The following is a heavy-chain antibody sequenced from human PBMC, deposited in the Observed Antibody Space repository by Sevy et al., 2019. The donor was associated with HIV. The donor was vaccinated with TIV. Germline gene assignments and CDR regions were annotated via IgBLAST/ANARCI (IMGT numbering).Heavy chain of an antibody. V-gene: IGHV1-18*01. CDR1: GYTFNNYG. CDR3: ARGLYFDFGAY. CDR2: ISVYGET. Sequence: ASVKVSCKTSGYTFNNYGISWVRKAPGQGLEWMGWISVYGETNYAQKVQDRLTVTTDTSTATAYMELRSLRSDDTAVYYCARGLYFDFGAYWGQGTLVTVSS. D-gene: IGHD3-10*01. J-gene: IGHJ4*02.